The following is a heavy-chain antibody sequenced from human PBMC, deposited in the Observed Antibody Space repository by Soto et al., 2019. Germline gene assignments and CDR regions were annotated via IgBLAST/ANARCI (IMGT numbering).Heavy chain of an antibody. J-gene: IGHJ4*02. CDR2: MNPNSGNT. Sequence: ASVKVSCKASGYTFTSYDINWVRQATGQGLEWMGWMNPNSGNTGYAQKFQGRVTITRDTSASTAYMELSSLRSEDTAVYYCARVGCSSTSCPTALDYFGYWGQGTLVTVSS. D-gene: IGHD2-2*01. V-gene: IGHV1-8*01. CDR1: GYTFTSYD. CDR3: ARVGCSSTSCPTALDYFGY.